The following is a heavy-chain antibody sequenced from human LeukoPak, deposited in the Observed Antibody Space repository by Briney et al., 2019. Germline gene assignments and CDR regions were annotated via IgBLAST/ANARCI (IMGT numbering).Heavy chain of an antibody. CDR2: ISPYNGNT. CDR1: GYTFTSYG. D-gene: IGHD3-16*02. J-gene: IGHJ4*02. CDR3: ARDQYDYVWGSYRPYFDY. Sequence: ASVKVSCKASGYTFTSYGISWVRQAPGQGLEWMGSISPYNGNTNYAQKLQGRVTMTTDTSTSAAYMELRSLGSDDTAVYYCARDQYDYVWGSYRPYFDYWGQGTLVTVSS. V-gene: IGHV1-18*01.